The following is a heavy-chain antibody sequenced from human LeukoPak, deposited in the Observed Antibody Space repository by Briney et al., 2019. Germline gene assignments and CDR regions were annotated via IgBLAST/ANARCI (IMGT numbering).Heavy chain of an antibody. D-gene: IGHD5-18*01. CDR1: GFTFSRYW. V-gene: IGHV3-9*01. CDR3: AKGSGYSYGLGVPHDY. J-gene: IGHJ4*02. Sequence: GGSLRPSCAASGFTFSRYWMSWVRQAPGKGLEWVSGISWNSGSIGYADSVKGRFTISRDNAKNSLYLQMNSLRAEDTALYYCAKGSGYSYGLGVPHDYWGQGTLVTVSS. CDR2: ISWNSGSI.